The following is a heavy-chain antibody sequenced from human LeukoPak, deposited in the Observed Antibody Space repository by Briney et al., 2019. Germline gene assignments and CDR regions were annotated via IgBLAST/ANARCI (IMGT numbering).Heavy chain of an antibody. J-gene: IGHJ4*02. Sequence: SETLSLTCTVSGGSISNSYWSWIRQPPGKGLEWIGYIYYSGSTNYNPSLKSRVTISVDTSKNQFSLKLSSVTAADTAVYYCARHLHSTYYYDSSGYFSFDYWGQGTLVTVSS. CDR3: ARHLHSTYYYDSSGYFSFDY. V-gene: IGHV4-59*08. CDR1: GGSISNSY. CDR2: IYYSGST. D-gene: IGHD3-22*01.